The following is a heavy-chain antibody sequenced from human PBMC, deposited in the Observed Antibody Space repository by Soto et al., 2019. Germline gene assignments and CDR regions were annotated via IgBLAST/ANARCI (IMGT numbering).Heavy chain of an antibody. CDR3: ARWQRVRGVICAFDI. J-gene: IGHJ3*02. Sequence: ASVKVSCKASGYTFTSYGISWVRQAPGQGLEWMGWISAYNGNTNYAQKLQGRVTMTTDTSTSTAYMELRSLRSDDTAVYYCARWQRVRGVICAFDIWGQGTMVTVSS. CDR1: GYTFTSYG. V-gene: IGHV1-18*01. CDR2: ISAYNGNT. D-gene: IGHD3-10*01.